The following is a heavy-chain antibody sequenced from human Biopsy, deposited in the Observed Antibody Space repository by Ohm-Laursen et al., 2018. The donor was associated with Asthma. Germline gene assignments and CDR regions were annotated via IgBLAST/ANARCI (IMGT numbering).Heavy chain of an antibody. CDR2: ISFDGSNK. J-gene: IGHJ4*02. Sequence: SLRLSCTASGFTFSNYGMHWVRQAPGKGLDWVAVISFDGSNKNYTDSVKGRFTISRDNSRNTLHLQMNSPRAEDTAVYYCAKDVFPGWELRRGPDYWGQGTLVTVSS. V-gene: IGHV3-30*18. D-gene: IGHD1-26*01. CDR3: AKDVFPGWELRRGPDY. CDR1: GFTFSNYG.